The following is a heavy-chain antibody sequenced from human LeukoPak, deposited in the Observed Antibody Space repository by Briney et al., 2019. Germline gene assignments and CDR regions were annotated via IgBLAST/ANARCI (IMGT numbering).Heavy chain of an antibody. D-gene: IGHD2-21*02. CDR1: GGSISSSSYY. CDR2: IYYSGST. CDR3: ARDGAYAYCGGDCYSFDY. V-gene: IGHV4-39*07. J-gene: IGHJ4*02. Sequence: SETLSLTCTVSGGSISSSSYYWGWIRQPPGKGLEWIGSIYYSGSTYYNPSLKSRVTISVDTSKNQFSLRLSSVTAADTAVYYCARDGAYAYCGGDCYSFDYWGQGTLVTVSS.